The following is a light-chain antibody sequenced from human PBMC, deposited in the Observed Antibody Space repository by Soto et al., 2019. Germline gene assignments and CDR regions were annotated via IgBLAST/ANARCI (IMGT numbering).Light chain of an antibody. V-gene: IGLV1-44*01. Sequence: QAVVTQPPSASGTPGQRVTISCSGSISNIGSNTVNWYHLLPGTAPKLLIYSDNQRPSGVPDRFSGSKSGTSASLAISGLQSEDEADYYCAAWDDTLNGVVFGGGTKLTVL. CDR2: SDN. CDR3: AAWDDTLNGVV. CDR1: ISNIGSNT. J-gene: IGLJ2*01.